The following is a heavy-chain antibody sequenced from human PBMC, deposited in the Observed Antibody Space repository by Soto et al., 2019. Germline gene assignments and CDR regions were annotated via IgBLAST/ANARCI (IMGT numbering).Heavy chain of an antibody. V-gene: IGHV5-51*01. D-gene: IGHD3-3*01. CDR1: GYNFAGYW. J-gene: IGHJ4*02. CDR2: IYPSDSDT. Sequence: GESLKISCKGSGYNFAGYWIAWVRQMPGKVLEVMGIIYPSDSDTRYRPSFQGQVTISADKYISSAYLQWSSLRASDTAMYYCARGGVATRTFDYWGQGXPVTVYS. CDR3: ARGGVATRTFDY.